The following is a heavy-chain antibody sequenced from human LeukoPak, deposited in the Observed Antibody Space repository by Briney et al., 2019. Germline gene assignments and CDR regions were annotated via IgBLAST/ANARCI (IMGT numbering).Heavy chain of an antibody. CDR3: ARGEVDDYSNHWFDP. CDR2: IKPNSGGT. CDR1: GYTFTGYY. D-gene: IGHD4-11*01. V-gene: IGHV1-2*02. Sequence: ASVKVSCKASGYTFTGYYIHWVRQAPGQGLEWMGWIKPNSGGTNYAQKFQGRVTMTRDTSISTAYMEPSRLRSDDTAVYYCARGEVDDYSNHWFDPWGQGTLVTVSS. J-gene: IGHJ5*02.